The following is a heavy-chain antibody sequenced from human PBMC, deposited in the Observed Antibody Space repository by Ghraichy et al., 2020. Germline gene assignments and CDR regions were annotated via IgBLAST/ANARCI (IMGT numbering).Heavy chain of an antibody. CDR2: IWYDGSNE. J-gene: IGHJ4*02. V-gene: IGHV3-30*02. CDR1: GFTFSSHA. CDR3: AKERLLDLPPRTSDF. Sequence: GGSLRLSCAASGFTFSSHAMFWVRQAPGRGLEWVASIWYDGSNEDYSDSVKGRFSISRDNSKNTLYLQMNSLRAEDTAVYFCAKERLLDLPPRTSDFWGRGTLVTVSS.